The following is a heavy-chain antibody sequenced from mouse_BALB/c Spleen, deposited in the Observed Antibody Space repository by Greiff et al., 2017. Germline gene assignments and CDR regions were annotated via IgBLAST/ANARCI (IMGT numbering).Heavy chain of an antibody. Sequence: QVQLKESGPGLVAPSQSLSITCTVSGFSLTGYGVNWVRQPPGKGLEWLGMIWGDGSTDYNSALKSRLSISKDNSKSQVFLKMNSLQTDDTARYYCARDYGNSDWYFDVWGAGTTVTVSS. V-gene: IGHV2-6-7*01. D-gene: IGHD2-1*01. CDR2: IWGDGST. CDR1: GFSLTGYG. CDR3: ARDYGNSDWYFDV. J-gene: IGHJ1*01.